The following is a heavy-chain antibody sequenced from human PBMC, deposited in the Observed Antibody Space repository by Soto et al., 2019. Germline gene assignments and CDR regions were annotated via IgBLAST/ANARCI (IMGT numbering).Heavy chain of an antibody. Sequence: GASVKVSCKASGYTFTSYAMHWVRQAPGQRLEWMGWISAYNGNTNYAQKLQGRVTMTTDTSTSTAYMELRSLRSDDTAVYYCARVRDSSSAGDYWGQGTLVTVSS. CDR3: ARVRDSSSAGDY. J-gene: IGHJ4*02. D-gene: IGHD6-6*01. V-gene: IGHV1-18*01. CDR1: GYTFTSYA. CDR2: ISAYNGNT.